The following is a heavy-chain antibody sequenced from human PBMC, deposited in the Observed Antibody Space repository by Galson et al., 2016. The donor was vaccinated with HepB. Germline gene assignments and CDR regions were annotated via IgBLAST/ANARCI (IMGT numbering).Heavy chain of an antibody. CDR1: GYSFTSYW. V-gene: IGHV5-51*01. CDR2: IYPGDSDT. J-gene: IGHJ6*02. D-gene: IGHD4/OR15-4a*01. Sequence: QSGAEVKKPGESLKISCRVYGYSFTSYWLAWVRQMPGKGLEWMGIIYPGDSDTKYSPSLEGQVTTSVDKSINTAFLHWHSLQASDSGIYFCARHRSNPKSRDYHYGLDVWGQGTTVTVSS. CDR3: ARHRSNPKSRDYHYGLDV.